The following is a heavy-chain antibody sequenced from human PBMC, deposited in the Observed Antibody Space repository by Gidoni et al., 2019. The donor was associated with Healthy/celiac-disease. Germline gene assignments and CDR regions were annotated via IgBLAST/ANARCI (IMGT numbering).Heavy chain of an antibody. Sequence: EVQLVESGGGLVQRGGSLRLSCAASGFTFSSYSMNWVRQAPGKGLEWVSYISSSSSTIYYADSVKGRFTISRDNAKNSLYLQMNSLRDEDTAVYYCARDRIVATENPSGDYWGQGTLVTVSS. D-gene: IGHD5-12*01. CDR3: ARDRIVATENPSGDY. J-gene: IGHJ4*02. CDR2: ISSSSSTI. V-gene: IGHV3-48*02. CDR1: GFTFSSYS.